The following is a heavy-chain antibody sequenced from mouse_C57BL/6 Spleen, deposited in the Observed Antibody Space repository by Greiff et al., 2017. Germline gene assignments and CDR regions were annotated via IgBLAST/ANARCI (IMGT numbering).Heavy chain of an antibody. CDR3: TRGNRKKAMDY. Sequence: QVQLKQSGAELVRPGASVTLSCKASGYTFTDYEMHWVKQTPVHGLEWIGAIDPETGGTAYNQKFKGKAILTADKSSSTAYMELRSLTSEDSAVYYCTRGNRKKAMDYWGQGTSVTVSS. D-gene: IGHD6-1*01. V-gene: IGHV1-15*01. J-gene: IGHJ4*01. CDR2: IDPETGGT. CDR1: GYTFTDYE.